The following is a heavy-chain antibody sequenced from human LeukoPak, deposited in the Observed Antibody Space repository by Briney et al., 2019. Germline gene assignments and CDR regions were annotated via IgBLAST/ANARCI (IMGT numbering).Heavy chain of an antibody. Sequence: NSSQTLSLTCAVSGGSISSGGYSWSWIRQPPGKGLEWIGYIYHSGSTYYNPFLKSRVTISVDRSKNQFSLKLSSVTAADTAVYYCVRGVDGDYVAYYFDYWGQGTLVTVSS. D-gene: IGHD4-17*01. CDR3: VRGVDGDYVAYYFDY. V-gene: IGHV4-30-2*01. J-gene: IGHJ4*02. CDR2: IYHSGST. CDR1: GGSISSGGYS.